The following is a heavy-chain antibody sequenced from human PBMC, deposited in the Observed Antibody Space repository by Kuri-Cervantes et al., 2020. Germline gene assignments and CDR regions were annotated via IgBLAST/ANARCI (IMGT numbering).Heavy chain of an antibody. Sequence: GESLKISCAASGFTFSSYAMHWVRQAPGKGLEWVAVISYDGSNKYYADSVKGRFTISRDNSKNTLYLQMNSLRADDTAVYYCYGSGYDDAFDIWGHGTMVTVSS. J-gene: IGHJ3*02. CDR3: YGSGYDDAFDI. CDR2: ISYDGSNK. CDR1: GFTFSSYA. D-gene: IGHD5-12*01. V-gene: IGHV3-30-3*01.